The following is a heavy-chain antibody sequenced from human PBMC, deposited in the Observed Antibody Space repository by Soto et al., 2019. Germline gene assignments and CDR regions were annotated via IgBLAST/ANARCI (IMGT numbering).Heavy chain of an antibody. Sequence: EVQLVESGGGLVQPGGSLRLSCAASGFTFSSYSMNWVRQAPGKGLEWVSYISSSSSTIYYADSVKGRFTISRDNAKNSLYLQMNSLRDEDTAVYYWARENYGDYLNWFDPWGQGTLVTVSS. D-gene: IGHD4-17*01. CDR1: GFTFSSYS. CDR2: ISSSSSTI. CDR3: ARENYGDYLNWFDP. J-gene: IGHJ5*02. V-gene: IGHV3-48*02.